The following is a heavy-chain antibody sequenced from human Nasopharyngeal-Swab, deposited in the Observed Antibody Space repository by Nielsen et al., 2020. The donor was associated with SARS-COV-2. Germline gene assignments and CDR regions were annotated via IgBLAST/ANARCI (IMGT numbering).Heavy chain of an antibody. CDR3: TTDFYFDY. J-gene: IGHJ4*02. V-gene: IGHV3-73*01. CDR2: IGDKEHNYAT. Sequence: GESLKISCAASGFIFSASAIHWVRQASGKGLKWVGRIGDKEHNYATTYGASVQGRFTISRDDSRNTAFLQMDGLKTEDTALYYCTTDFYFDYWGQGALVTVSS. CDR1: GFIFSASA.